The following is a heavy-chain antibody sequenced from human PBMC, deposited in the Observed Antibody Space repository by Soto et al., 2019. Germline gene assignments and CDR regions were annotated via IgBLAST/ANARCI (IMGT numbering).Heavy chain of an antibody. CDR2: VYVVGNS. Sequence: QVQLQESGPGLVKPSETLSLTCTVSGDSSSSASYFWGWIRQPPGKWLEWIGSVYVVGNSYYNPYVNSRVGIYVDACKTQFALRLSSMTSADTGVYYCVRFSGVYFNGVQRGYFDFWGQGTLVTVSS. CDR1: GDSSSSASYF. CDR3: VRFSGVYFNGVQRGYFDF. J-gene: IGHJ4*02. V-gene: IGHV4-39*01. D-gene: IGHD4-17*01.